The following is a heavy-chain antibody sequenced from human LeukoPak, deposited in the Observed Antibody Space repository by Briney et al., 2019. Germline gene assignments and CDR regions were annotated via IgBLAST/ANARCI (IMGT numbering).Heavy chain of an antibody. CDR1: GGSFSGYY. J-gene: IGHJ5*02. CDR2: INHSGST. CDR3: ARGGGRYSYGPRFDP. D-gene: IGHD5-18*01. Sequence: SETLSLTCAVYGGSFSGYYWSWIRQPPGKGLEWIGEINHSGSTNYNPSLKSRVTISVDTSKNQFSLKLSSVTAADTAVYYCARGGGRYSYGPRFDPWRQGTLVTVSS. V-gene: IGHV4-34*01.